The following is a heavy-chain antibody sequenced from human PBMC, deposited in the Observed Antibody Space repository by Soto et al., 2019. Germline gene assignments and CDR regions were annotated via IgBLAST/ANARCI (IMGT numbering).Heavy chain of an antibody. J-gene: IGHJ4*02. CDR1: GFTFSSYG. Sequence: GGSLRLSCAASGFTFSSYGMHWVRQAPGKGLEWVAVISYDGSNKYYADSVKGRFTISRDNSKNTLYLQMNSLRAEDTAVYYCAKNNYYGSGSYYPGRYYFDYWGQGTLVTVSS. V-gene: IGHV3-30*18. CDR2: ISYDGSNK. D-gene: IGHD3-10*01. CDR3: AKNNYYGSGSYYPGRYYFDY.